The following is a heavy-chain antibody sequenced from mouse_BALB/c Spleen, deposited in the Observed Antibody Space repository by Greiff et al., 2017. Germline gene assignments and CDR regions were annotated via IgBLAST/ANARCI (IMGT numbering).Heavy chain of an antibody. CDR3: ARYTYGEYYFDY. J-gene: IGHJ2*01. V-gene: IGHV3-2*02. CDR2: ISYSGST. Sequence: DVHLVESGPGLVKPSQSLSLTCTVTGYSITSDYAWNWIRQFPGNKLEWMGYISYSGSTSYNPSLKSRISITRDTSKNQFFLQLNSVTTEDTATYYCARYTYGEYYFDYWGQGTTLTVSS. CDR1: GYSITSDYA. D-gene: IGHD5-1-1*01.